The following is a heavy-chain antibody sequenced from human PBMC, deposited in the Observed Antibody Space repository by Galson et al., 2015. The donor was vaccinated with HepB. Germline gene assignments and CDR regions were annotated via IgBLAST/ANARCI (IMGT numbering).Heavy chain of an antibody. CDR1: GGTFSSYA. D-gene: IGHD1-26*01. Sequence: SVKVSCKASGGTFSSYAISWVRQAPGQGLEWMGGIIPIFGTANYAQKFQGRVTITADESTSTAYMELSSLRSEDTAVYYCAREVGSYPSYYYYYGMDVWGQGTTVTVSS. CDR3: AREVGSYPSYYYYYGMDV. V-gene: IGHV1-69*13. J-gene: IGHJ6*02. CDR2: IIPIFGTA.